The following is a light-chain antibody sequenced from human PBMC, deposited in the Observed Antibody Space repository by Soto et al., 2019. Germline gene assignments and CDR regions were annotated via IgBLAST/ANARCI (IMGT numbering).Light chain of an antibody. V-gene: IGKV3-20*01. CDR2: GAS. CDR1: QSVSSSY. J-gene: IGKJ1*01. CDR3: QHYGSSPQA. Sequence: EIELTQSPGTLSLSPGERATLSCRASQSVSSSYLAWYQQKAGQAPRLLIYGASSRATGIPDRFSGSGSGTDFTLTISSLEPEDFAVYYCQHYGSSPQAFGQGTKVEIK.